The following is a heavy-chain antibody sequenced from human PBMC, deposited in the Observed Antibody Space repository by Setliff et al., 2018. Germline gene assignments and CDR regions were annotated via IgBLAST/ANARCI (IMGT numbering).Heavy chain of an antibody. CDR3: AKVNNRFWSGYYPYYYGMDV. D-gene: IGHD3-3*01. CDR2: IWYDGSNK. CDR1: GFTFSSYG. J-gene: IGHJ6*02. V-gene: IGHV3-33*06. Sequence: SLRLSCAASGFTFSSYGMHWVRQAPGKGLEWVAVIWYDGSNKYYADSVKGRFTISRDNAKNTLDLQMNSLRAEDTAVYYCAKVNNRFWSGYYPYYYGMDVWGQGTTVTVSS.